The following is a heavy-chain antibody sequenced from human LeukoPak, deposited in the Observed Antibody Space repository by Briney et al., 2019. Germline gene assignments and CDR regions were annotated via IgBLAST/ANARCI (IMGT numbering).Heavy chain of an antibody. CDR1: GGSFSGYY. CDR2: IYYTGTT. V-gene: IGHV4-34*11. CDR3: ARAYDIDV. J-gene: IGHJ6*02. Sequence: SETLSLTCAVYGGSFSGYYWSWIRQPPGKALEWIGYIYYTGTTKYNPSLKSRATISLDTSKNQFSLKLTSVTAADTALFFCARAYDIDVWGQGTTVTVSS.